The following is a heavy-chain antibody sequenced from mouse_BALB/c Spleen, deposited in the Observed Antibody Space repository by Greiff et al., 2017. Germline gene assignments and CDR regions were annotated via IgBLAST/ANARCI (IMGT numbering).Heavy chain of an antibody. CDR1: GFTFSSYA. V-gene: IGHV5-6-5*01. CDR3: ARIITTARDY. Sequence: EVQLVESGGGLVKPGGSLKLSCAASGFTFSSYAMSWVRQTPEKRLEWVASISSGGSTYYPDSVKGRFTISRDNARNILYLQMSSLRSEDTAMYYCARIITTARDYWGQGTTLTVSS. CDR2: ISSGGST. D-gene: IGHD1-2*01. J-gene: IGHJ2*01.